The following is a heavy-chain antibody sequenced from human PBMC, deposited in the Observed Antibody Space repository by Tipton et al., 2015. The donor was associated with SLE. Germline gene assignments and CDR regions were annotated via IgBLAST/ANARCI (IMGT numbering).Heavy chain of an antibody. CDR3: VTVFGVITPDAFDI. D-gene: IGHD3-3*01. J-gene: IGHJ3*02. V-gene: IGHV4-61*02. CDR2: IYPSGTT. Sequence: PGLVKPSETLSLTCTVSGGSISSGSYYWAWIRQAAEKGLEWIGRIYPSGTTNYNPSLKSRVTISADRSRNQFSLTLTSVTAADTAVYYCVTVFGVITPDAFDIWGQGTMVTVSS. CDR1: GGSISSGSYY.